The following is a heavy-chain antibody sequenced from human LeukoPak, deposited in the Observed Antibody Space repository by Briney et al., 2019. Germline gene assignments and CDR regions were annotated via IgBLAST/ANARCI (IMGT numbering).Heavy chain of an antibody. V-gene: IGHV4-59*08. CDR2: IYYSGST. J-gene: IGHJ4*02. CDR3: ARGGYYYDSSAWRVNYFDY. CDR1: GASISSYY. D-gene: IGHD3-22*01. Sequence: SQTLSLTCTVSGASISSYYWSWIRQPPGKGLEWIGYIYYSGSTNYNPSLKSRVTISVDTSKNQFSLKLSSVTAADTAVYYCARGGYYYDSSAWRVNYFDYWGQGTLVTVSS.